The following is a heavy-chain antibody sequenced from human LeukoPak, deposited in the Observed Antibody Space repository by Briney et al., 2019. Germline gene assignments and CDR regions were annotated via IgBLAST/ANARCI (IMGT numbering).Heavy chain of an antibody. J-gene: IGHJ6*04. V-gene: IGHV4-59*01. D-gene: IGHD2-21*02. CDR3: ARVHADFYYYYGMDV. CDR1: GGSISSYY. Sequence: SETLSLTCTVSGGSISSYYWSWIRQPPGKGLEWIGCIYYSGSTNYNPSLKSRVTISVDTSKNQFSLKLSSVTAADTAVYYCARVHADFYYYYGMDVWGKGATVTVSS. CDR2: IYYSGST.